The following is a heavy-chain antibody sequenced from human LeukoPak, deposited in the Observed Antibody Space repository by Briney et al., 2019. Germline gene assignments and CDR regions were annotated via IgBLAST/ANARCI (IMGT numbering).Heavy chain of an antibody. CDR1: GGSISCSSYY. CDR2: IYYSGST. CDR3: ARVIPPWVGAIEEGNWFDP. J-gene: IGHJ5*02. D-gene: IGHD1-26*01. Sequence: PSETLSLTYTVSGGSISCSSYYWGWIRQPPGKGLEWIGSIYYSGSTYYNPSLKSRVTISVDASKNQFSLKLSSVTAADTAVYYCARVIPPWVGAIEEGNWFDPWGQGTLVTVSS. V-gene: IGHV4-39*07.